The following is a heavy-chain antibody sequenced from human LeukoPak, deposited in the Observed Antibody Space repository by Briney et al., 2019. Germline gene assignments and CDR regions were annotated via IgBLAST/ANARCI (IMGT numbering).Heavy chain of an antibody. V-gene: IGHV3-49*04. CDR1: GFNFREYA. D-gene: IGHD6-19*01. Sequence: GGSLRISCIGSGFNFREYAMTGVRQAPGKGLEWVGFIRSKAFGATTESVASVKGRFSISRDDSKTIAYLQMNSLKAEDTAIYYCTRARGGYTSGIDYWGQGTLVTVSS. J-gene: IGHJ4*02. CDR2: IRSKAFGATT. CDR3: TRARGGYTSGIDY.